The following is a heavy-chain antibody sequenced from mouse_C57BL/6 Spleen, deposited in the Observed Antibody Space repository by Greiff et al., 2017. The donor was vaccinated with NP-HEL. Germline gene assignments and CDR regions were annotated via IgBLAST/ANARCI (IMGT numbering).Heavy chain of an antibody. V-gene: IGHV14-1*01. CDR2: IDPEDGDT. J-gene: IGHJ2*01. CDR3: TTWDYCNSGHYFDY. CDR1: GFNIKDYY. Sequence: EVKVEESGAELVRPGASVKLSCTASGFNIKDYYMHWVKQRPEQGLEWIGRIDPEDGDTEYAPKFQGKATMTADTSSNTAYLQLSSLTSEDTAVYYCTTWDYCNSGHYFDYWGQGTTLTVSS. D-gene: IGHD2-1*01.